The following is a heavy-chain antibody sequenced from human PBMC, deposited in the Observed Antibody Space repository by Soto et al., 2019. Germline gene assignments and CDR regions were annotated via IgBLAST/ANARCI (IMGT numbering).Heavy chain of an antibody. J-gene: IGHJ5*02. D-gene: IGHD3-16*01. CDR3: AKGRGGWFDP. CDR1: GFTFSSYG. Sequence: QVQLVESGGGVVQPGRSLRLSCAASGFTFSSYGMHWVRQAPGKGLEWVAVISYDGSNKYYADSVKGRFTISRDNSKNTLYLQMNSLRAADTAVYYCAKGRGGWFDPWGQGTLVTVSS. CDR2: ISYDGSNK. V-gene: IGHV3-30*18.